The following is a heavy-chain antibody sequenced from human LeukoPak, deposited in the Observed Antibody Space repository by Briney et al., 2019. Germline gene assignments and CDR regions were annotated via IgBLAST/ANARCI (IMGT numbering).Heavy chain of an antibody. CDR2: ISSKAYGGTA. J-gene: IGHJ4*02. V-gene: IGHV3-49*04. CDR1: GFTFSDYA. Sequence: GRSLRLSCAASGFTFSDYAMSWVRQAPGKGLEWVGFISSKAYGGTAEYAASVNGRFTISRDDSKSIAYLQMNSLKTEDTAVYYCSRIAVRGEGFDYWGQGTPVTVSS. CDR3: SRIAVRGEGFDY. D-gene: IGHD6-6*01.